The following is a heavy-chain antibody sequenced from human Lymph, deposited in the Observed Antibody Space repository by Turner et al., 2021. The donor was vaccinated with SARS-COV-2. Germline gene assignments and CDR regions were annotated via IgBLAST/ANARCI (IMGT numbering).Heavy chain of an antibody. Sequence: QVQLQQWGAGLFKPSETLSLTCAVDGGAFSGYYWCWIRQPPGKGLEWIGEINHTGSTNYNPSLKSRVTISVDTSKNQFSLKLSSVTAADTAVYYCARVWVRWWYFDLWGRGTLVTVSS. CDR2: INHTGST. V-gene: IGHV4-34*01. CDR1: GGAFSGYY. D-gene: IGHD7-27*01. CDR3: ARVWVRWWYFDL. J-gene: IGHJ2*01.